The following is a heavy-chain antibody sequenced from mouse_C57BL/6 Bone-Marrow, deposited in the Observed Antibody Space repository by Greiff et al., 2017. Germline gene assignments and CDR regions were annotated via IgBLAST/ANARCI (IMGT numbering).Heavy chain of an antibody. J-gene: IGHJ3*01. Sequence: EVQLQQSGAELVRPGASVKLSCTASGFNFKDDYMHWVKQRPEQGLEWIGWIDPANGDTDYTSKFKGKATITADTSSNTAYLQLSSLTSEYTAVSDCAFLATSYQTACAYWGQGTLVTVSA. CDR2: IDPANGDT. CDR3: AFLATSYQTACAY. D-gene: IGHD4-1*01. CDR1: GFNFKDDY. V-gene: IGHV14-4*01.